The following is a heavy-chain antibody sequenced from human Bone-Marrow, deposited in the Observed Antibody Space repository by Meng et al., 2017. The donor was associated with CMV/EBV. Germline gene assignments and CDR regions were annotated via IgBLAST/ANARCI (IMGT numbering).Heavy chain of an antibody. V-gene: IGHV1-18*01. CDR1: GYMFNTYG. D-gene: IGHD6-13*01. CDR3: ARAYGYSSSWYYFDF. Sequence: QVQLVQSGAEVKKPGASVKVSCKASGYMFNTYGISWVRQAPGQGLEWMGWISVYNGNTKYAQTVQGRVTMTTDTSTSTVYMELTSLRSDDTAVYYCARAYGYSSSWYYFDFWGQGTLVTVSS. CDR2: ISVYNGNT. J-gene: IGHJ4*02.